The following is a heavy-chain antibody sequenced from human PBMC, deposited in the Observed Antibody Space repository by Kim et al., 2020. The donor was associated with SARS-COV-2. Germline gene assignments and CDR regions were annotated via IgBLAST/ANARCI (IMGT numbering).Heavy chain of an antibody. CDR3: AKDWSSGWYLGAYNWLDP. Sequence: GGSLRLSCAASGFTFSNYALHWVRQTPGKGLEWVAVISHDGSNKQYADSVKGRFAISRDNAENTVYLEMNSLRVEDTAVYYCAKDWSSGWYLGAYNWLDPWGQGTLVTVSS. D-gene: IGHD6-19*01. CDR2: ISHDGSNK. V-gene: IGHV3-30*18. CDR1: GFTFSNYA. J-gene: IGHJ5*02.